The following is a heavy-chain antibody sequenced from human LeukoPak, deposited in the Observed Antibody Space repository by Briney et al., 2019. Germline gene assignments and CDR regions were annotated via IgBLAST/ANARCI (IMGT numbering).Heavy chain of an antibody. CDR3: TRAGLMGAADY. J-gene: IGHJ4*02. CDR2: ISTDVSVT. CDR1: GFTFSSYW. V-gene: IGHV3-74*01. D-gene: IGHD1-26*01. Sequence: GGSLRLSCAASGFTFSSYWMHWVRPAPGKGLVWVSCISTDVSVTSYADSVKGRFTISRDNAKNTLYLQMNSLRVEDTAVYYCTRAGLMGAADYWGQGTLVTVSS.